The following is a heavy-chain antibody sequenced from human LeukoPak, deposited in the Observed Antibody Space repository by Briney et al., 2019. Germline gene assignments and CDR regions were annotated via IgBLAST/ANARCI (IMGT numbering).Heavy chain of an antibody. V-gene: IGHV3-30*03. CDR2: ISYDGSNK. D-gene: IGHD3-10*01. CDR1: GFTFSSYG. J-gene: IGHJ4*02. Sequence: GGSLRLSCAASGFTFSSYGMHWVRQAPGKGLEWVAVISYDGSNKYYADSVKGRFTISRDNSKNTLYLQMNSLRAEDTAVYYCARISRGPPDXXXQGTLVTVSS. CDR3: ARISRGPPDX.